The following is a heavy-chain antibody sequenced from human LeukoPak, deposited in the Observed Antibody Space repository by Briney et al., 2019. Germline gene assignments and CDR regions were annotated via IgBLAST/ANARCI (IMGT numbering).Heavy chain of an antibody. D-gene: IGHD3-22*01. CDR3: ARHWPYYYDSSGPAGVDY. V-gene: IGHV4-4*07. CDR2: IYTSGST. CDR1: GGSISSYY. Sequence: SETLSLTCTVSGGSISSYYWSWIRQPAGKGLEWIGRIYTSGSTNYNPSLKSRVTMSVDTSKNQFSLKLSSVTAADTAVYYCARHWPYYYDSSGPAGVDYWGQGTLVTVSS. J-gene: IGHJ4*02.